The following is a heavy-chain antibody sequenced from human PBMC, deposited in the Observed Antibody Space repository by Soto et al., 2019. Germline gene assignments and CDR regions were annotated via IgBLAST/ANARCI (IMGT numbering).Heavy chain of an antibody. CDR1: GFTFTSFS. CDR2: ISASGDIS. Sequence: WGSLRLSCAASGFTFTSFSMSCVRQAPRKGPEWVSGISASGDISYSGGTARVRVTTSRDTSKNTLYVQIDSLRAEDTAVYFCAKSSGRALAGTQLDSWGQGTPVTVSS. D-gene: IGHD6-19*01. CDR3: AKSSGRALAGTQLDS. V-gene: IGHV3-23*01. J-gene: IGHJ4*02.